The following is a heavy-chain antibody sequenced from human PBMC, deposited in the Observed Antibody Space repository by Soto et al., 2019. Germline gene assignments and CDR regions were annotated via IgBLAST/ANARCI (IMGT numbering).Heavy chain of an antibody. CDR2: LHHSGTT. D-gene: IGHD3-22*01. CDR1: GGSISSYY. V-gene: IGHV4-59*01. Sequence: PSETLSLTCTVSGGSISSYYWTWIRQPPGKGLEWIGFLHHSGTTSYNPSLKSRVTISADRSNNQFSLRLSSVTATDTAVYYCARVRGSSGYYSLFDYWGQGTLVTVSS. CDR3: ARVRGSSGYYSLFDY. J-gene: IGHJ4*02.